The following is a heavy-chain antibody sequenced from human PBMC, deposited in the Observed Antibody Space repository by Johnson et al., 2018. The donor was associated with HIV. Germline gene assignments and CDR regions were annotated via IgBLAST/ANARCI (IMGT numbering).Heavy chain of an antibody. J-gene: IGHJ3*02. V-gene: IGHV3-20*04. Sequence: VQLVESGGGVVRPGGSLRVSCEASGFTFDDYAMSWVRQPPGKGLEWVSGINWNGGNIGYADSVKGRFTISRDNSKNTLYLQMNSLRAEDTAVYYCGRGAAKDAFDIWGQGTMVTVSS. CDR3: GRGAAKDAFDI. CDR1: GFTFDDYA. CDR2: INWNGGNI. D-gene: IGHD1-26*01.